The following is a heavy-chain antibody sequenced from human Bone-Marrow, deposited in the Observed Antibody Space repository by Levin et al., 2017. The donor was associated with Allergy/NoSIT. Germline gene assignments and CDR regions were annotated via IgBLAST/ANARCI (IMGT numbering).Heavy chain of an antibody. D-gene: IGHD1-26*01. CDR2: MNPNSGNT. Sequence: ASVKVSCKASGYTFTSYDINWVRQATGQGLEWMGWMNPNSGNTGYAQKFQGRVTMTRNTSISTAYMELSSLRSEDTAVYYCARVTVGRELPDYWGQGTLVTVSS. J-gene: IGHJ4*02. V-gene: IGHV1-8*01. CDR1: GYTFTSYD. CDR3: ARVTVGRELPDY.